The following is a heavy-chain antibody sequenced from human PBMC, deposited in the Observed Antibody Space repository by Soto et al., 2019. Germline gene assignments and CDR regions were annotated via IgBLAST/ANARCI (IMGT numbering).Heavy chain of an antibody. CDR1: GGSISSSSYY. J-gene: IGHJ5*02. CDR3: ARANVLRFLEWLLPNWFDP. V-gene: IGHV4-39*01. CDR2: IYYSGST. D-gene: IGHD3-3*01. Sequence: LSLTCTVSGGSISSSSYYWGWIRQPPGKGLEWIGSIYYSGSTYYNPSLKSRVTISVDTSKNQFSLKLSSVTAADTAVYYCARANVLRFLEWLLPNWFDPWGQGTLVTVSS.